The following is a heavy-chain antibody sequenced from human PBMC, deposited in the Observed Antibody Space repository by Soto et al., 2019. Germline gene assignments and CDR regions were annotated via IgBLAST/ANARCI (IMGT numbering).Heavy chain of an antibody. CDR1: GGSISSGGYS. CDR2: IYHSGST. Sequence: QLQLQESGSGLVKPSQTLSLTCAVSGGSISSGGYSWSWIRQPPGKGLGWIGYIYHSGSTYYNPSLKTRVTISVDRSKNQFSLKLSSVTAADTAVYYCARGALFNYDFWSGYSFDYWGQGTLVTVSS. D-gene: IGHD3-3*01. CDR3: ARGALFNYDFWSGYSFDY. V-gene: IGHV4-30-2*01. J-gene: IGHJ4*02.